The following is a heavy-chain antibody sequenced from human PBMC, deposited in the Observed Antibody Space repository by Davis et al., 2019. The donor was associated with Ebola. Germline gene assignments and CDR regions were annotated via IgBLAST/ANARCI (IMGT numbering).Heavy chain of an antibody. J-gene: IGHJ4*02. CDR3: VSGSGSC. CDR2: INSDGSTT. Sequence: GESLKISCAASGFTFNSYWMHWVRQAPGQGLVWVSRINSDGSTTNYADSVKGRFTISRDNAKNTLYLQMNSLRVEDTAVYYCVSGSGSCCGQGTLVTVSS. D-gene: IGHD3-10*01. CDR1: GFTFNSYW. V-gene: IGHV3-74*01.